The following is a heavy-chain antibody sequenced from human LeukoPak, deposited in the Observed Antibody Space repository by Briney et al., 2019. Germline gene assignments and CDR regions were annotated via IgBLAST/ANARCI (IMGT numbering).Heavy chain of an antibody. Sequence: GGSLRLSCAASGFTFSSYAMHWVRQAPGKGLEWVAVISYDGSNKYYADSVKGRFTISRDNSKNTLYLQMNSLRAEDTAVHYCARDINGYYYDSHGYYPTDLWGQGTLVTVSS. J-gene: IGHJ5*02. V-gene: IGHV3-30*04. D-gene: IGHD3-22*01. CDR1: GFTFSSYA. CDR3: ARDINGYYYDSHGYYPTDL. CDR2: ISYDGSNK.